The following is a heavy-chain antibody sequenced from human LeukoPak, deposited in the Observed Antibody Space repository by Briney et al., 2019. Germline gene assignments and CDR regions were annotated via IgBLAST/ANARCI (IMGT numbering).Heavy chain of an antibody. V-gene: IGHV4-59*01. Sequence: PSETLSLTCTVSGGSISGFYWSWIRQPPGKGLEWIGYIYYSGSTNYNPSLKSRVTISVDTSKNQFSLKLSSVTAADTAVYYCAREDGDSTQSDYWDQGTLVTVSS. D-gene: IGHD4-17*01. CDR3: AREDGDSTQSDY. J-gene: IGHJ4*02. CDR1: GGSISGFY. CDR2: IYYSGST.